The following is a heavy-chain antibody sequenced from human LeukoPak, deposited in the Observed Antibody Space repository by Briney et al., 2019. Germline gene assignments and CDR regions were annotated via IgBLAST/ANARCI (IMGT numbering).Heavy chain of an antibody. D-gene: IGHD1-26*01. J-gene: IGHJ4*02. Sequence: GGSLRLSCAASGFTFSSHAMTWVRRAPGKGLEWVSGLIENGATTYYADSVKGRFTISRDNSRNTMYLQMNSLRVEDTAVYYCVKDYQVGNSPAFGDYWGQGTLVTISS. CDR3: VKDYQVGNSPAFGDY. CDR2: LIENGATT. V-gene: IGHV3-23*01. CDR1: GFTFSSHA.